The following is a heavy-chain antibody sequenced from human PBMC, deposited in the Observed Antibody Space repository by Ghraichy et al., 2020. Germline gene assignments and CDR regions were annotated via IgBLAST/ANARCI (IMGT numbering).Heavy chain of an antibody. CDR1: GYTFSSFG. CDR2: ISAYNGKT. CDR3: ARAGGTYDYIWGTSMGY. Sequence: ASVKVSCKTSGYTFSSFGITWVRQAPGQGLEWVGWISAYNGKTDSAEKFQGRVTMTTDRSTSTAYMEMRSLRSDDTAVYYCARAGGTYDYIWGTSMGYWGQGTLVTVSS. V-gene: IGHV1-18*01. J-gene: IGHJ4*02. D-gene: IGHD3-16*01.